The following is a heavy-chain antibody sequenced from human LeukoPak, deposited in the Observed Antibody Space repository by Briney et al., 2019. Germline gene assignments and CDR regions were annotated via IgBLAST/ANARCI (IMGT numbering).Heavy chain of an antibody. CDR2: FGGDGTTT. Sequence: GGSLRPSCAASGFTFDHDAMHWVRQAPGKGLEWVSHFGGDGTTTYYVDSVRGRFTISRDNSKNSLYLQMNSLTTENTALYYCAKVYCGSHCYSSGMDVWGQGTTVTVSS. CDR1: GFTFDHDA. V-gene: IGHV3-43*02. CDR3: AKVYCGSHCYSSGMDV. D-gene: IGHD2-21*02. J-gene: IGHJ6*02.